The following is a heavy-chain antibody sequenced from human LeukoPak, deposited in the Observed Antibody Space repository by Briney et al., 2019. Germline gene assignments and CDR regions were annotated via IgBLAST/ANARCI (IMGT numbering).Heavy chain of an antibody. D-gene: IGHD6-19*01. J-gene: IGHJ6*02. CDR2: IKEDRSET. CDR3: AKEIAVAGIYYYYYGMDV. Sequence: GGSLRLSCAASGFTFSNYWMNWVRQAPGKGLECLANIKEDRSETYYADSVVGRFTISRDNAKNSLYLQMNSLRAEDTAVYYCAKEIAVAGIYYYYYGMDVWGQGTTVTVSS. V-gene: IGHV3-7*01. CDR1: GFTFSNYW.